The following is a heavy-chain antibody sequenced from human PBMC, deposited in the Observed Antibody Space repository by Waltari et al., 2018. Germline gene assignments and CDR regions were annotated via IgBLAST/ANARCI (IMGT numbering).Heavy chain of an antibody. J-gene: IGHJ5*02. CDR3: ARDPTKGVYNWFDP. V-gene: IGHV4-38-2*02. CDR1: GYSISSGYY. CDR2: IYHSGTT. Sequence: QVQLQESGPGLVKPSETLSLTCAVSGYSISSGYYWGWIRQPPGKGLEWIGSIYHSGTTHYNSSLKGRATISVDPTKNQFSLEISSTTAADTAVYYCARDPTKGVYNWFDPWGQGILVIVSS. D-gene: IGHD3-10*01.